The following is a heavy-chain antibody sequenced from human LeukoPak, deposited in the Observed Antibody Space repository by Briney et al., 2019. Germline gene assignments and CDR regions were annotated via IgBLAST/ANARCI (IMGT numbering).Heavy chain of an antibody. J-gene: IGHJ6*02. CDR1: GFTFSSYW. CDR2: ISGSGGST. V-gene: IGHV3-23*01. Sequence: PGGSLRLSCAASGFTFSSYWMSWVRQAPGKGLEWVSGISGSGGSTYYADSVKGRFTISRDNSKNTLYLQMNSLRAEDTAVYYCAKAGREQQLYGMDVWGQGTTVTVSS. D-gene: IGHD6-13*01. CDR3: AKAGREQQLYGMDV.